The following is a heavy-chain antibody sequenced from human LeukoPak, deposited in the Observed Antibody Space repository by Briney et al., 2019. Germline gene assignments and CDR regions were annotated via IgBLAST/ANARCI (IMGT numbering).Heavy chain of an antibody. J-gene: IGHJ4*02. D-gene: IGHD3-10*01. Sequence: SVKVSCKVSGGPFSRYAISWVRQAPGQGLEWMGGILPSFGTANYAQKFQVRVTITADESTGTAYMELSCLRSEDTAVYYCARVFRGLLGGSYYYFDSWGQGTLVAVSS. V-gene: IGHV1-69*13. CDR3: ARVFRGLLGGSYYYFDS. CDR2: ILPSFGTA. CDR1: GGPFSRYA.